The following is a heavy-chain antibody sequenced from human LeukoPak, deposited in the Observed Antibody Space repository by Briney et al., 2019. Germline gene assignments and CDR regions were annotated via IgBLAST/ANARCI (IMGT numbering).Heavy chain of an antibody. D-gene: IGHD1-26*01. V-gene: IGHV3-64*01. CDR1: GFTFSSCA. Sequence: GGSLRLSCAASGFTFSSCAMHWVRQAPGKGLEYVSAISSNGGSTYYANSVKGRFTISRDNSKNTLYLQMGSLRAEDMAVYYCARRAEGYSGSYPYYMDVWGKGTTVTVSS. CDR3: ARRAEGYSGSYPYYMDV. CDR2: ISSNGGST. J-gene: IGHJ6*03.